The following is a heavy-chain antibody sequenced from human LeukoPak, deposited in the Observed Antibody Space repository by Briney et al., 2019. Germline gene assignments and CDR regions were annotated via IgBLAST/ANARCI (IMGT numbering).Heavy chain of an antibody. Sequence: PGRSLRLSCAASGFTFSSYAMHWVRQAPGKGLEWVAVISYDGSNKYYADSGKGRFTISRDNSKNTLYLQMNSLRAEDTAVYYCARDEVGGDYTQFDYWGQGTLVTVSS. V-gene: IGHV3-30-3*01. J-gene: IGHJ4*02. CDR1: GFTFSSYA. D-gene: IGHD4-17*01. CDR2: ISYDGSNK. CDR3: ARDEVGGDYTQFDY.